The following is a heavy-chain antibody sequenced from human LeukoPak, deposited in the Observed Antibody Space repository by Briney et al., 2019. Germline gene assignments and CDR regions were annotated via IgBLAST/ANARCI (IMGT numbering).Heavy chain of an antibody. Sequence: PGGSLRLSCAASGVTVSSNYMSWVRQAPGKGLEWVSVIYSGGSTYYADSVKGRFTISRDNSKNTLYLQMNSLRAEDMAVYYCARDSVAVAGTDYWGQGTLVTVSS. J-gene: IGHJ4*02. V-gene: IGHV3-66*01. CDR3: ARDSVAVAGTDY. D-gene: IGHD6-13*01. CDR1: GVTVSSNY. CDR2: IYSGGST.